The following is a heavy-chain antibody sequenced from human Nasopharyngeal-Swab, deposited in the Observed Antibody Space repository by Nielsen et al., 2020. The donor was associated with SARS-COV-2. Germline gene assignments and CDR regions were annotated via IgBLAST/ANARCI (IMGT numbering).Heavy chain of an antibody. J-gene: IGHJ6*02. V-gene: IGHV1-46*01. D-gene: IGHD2-2*02. CDR2: INPSGGST. Sequence: ASVNVSCKASGYTFTSYYMHWVRQAPGQGLEWMGIINPSGGSTSYAQKFQGRVTMTRDTSTSTVYMELSSLRSEDTAVYYCARDRKYCSSTSCYTDGMDVWGQGTTVTVSS. CDR1: GYTFTSYY. CDR3: ARDRKYCSSTSCYTDGMDV.